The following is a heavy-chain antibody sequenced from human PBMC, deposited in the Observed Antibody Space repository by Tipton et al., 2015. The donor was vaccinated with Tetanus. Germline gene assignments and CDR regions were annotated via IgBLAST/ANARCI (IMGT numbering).Heavy chain of an antibody. V-gene: IGHV1-2*02. J-gene: IGHJ5*02. CDR1: GYTFTSYG. D-gene: IGHD3-10*01. CDR3: AGSMVRGKGSGGYDP. CDR2: ISAYSGGT. Sequence: QSGAEVKKPGASVKVSCKASGYTFTSYGISWVRQAPGQGLEWMGWISAYSGGTNYAQKFQGRVTMTRDTSISTAYMELSRLRSDDTAVYYCAGSMVRGKGSGGYDPWGQGTLVTVSS.